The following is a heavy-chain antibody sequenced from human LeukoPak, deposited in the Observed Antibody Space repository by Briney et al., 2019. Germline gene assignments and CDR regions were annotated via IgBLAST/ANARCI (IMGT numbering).Heavy chain of an antibody. CDR2: IKEDGSET. CDR1: GFIFKKYW. CDR3: ARDPTRVVVPAAGYWYFDL. V-gene: IGHV3-7*01. J-gene: IGHJ2*01. D-gene: IGHD2-2*01. Sequence: GGSLRLSCAASGFIFKKYWMNWVRQVPGKGLECLANIKEDGSETYYADSVKGRFTISRDNAKNSLYLQMNSLRAEDTAVYYCARDPTRVVVPAAGYWYFDLWGRGTLVTVSS.